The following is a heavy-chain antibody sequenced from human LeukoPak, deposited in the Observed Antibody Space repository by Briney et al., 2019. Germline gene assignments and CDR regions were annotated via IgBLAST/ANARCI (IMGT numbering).Heavy chain of an antibody. V-gene: IGHV3-23*01. CDR3: ARDENLLAGGGAFDI. J-gene: IGHJ3*02. D-gene: IGHD2-15*01. Sequence: PGGSLSLSCSASGFTFSNYAMSWVGPVPGRGLAWVSTISSRGDSTYDADSVKGRFTISRDNSKNTLYLQMNSLRAEDTAVYYCARDENLLAGGGAFDIWGQGTMVTVSS. CDR2: ISSRGDST. CDR1: GFTFSNYA.